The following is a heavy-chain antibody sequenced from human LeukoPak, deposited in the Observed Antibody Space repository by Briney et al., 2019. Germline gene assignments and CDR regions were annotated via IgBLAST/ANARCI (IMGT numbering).Heavy chain of an antibody. D-gene: IGHD2-2*01. Sequence: ASVKVSCKASGYTFTSYYMHWVRQAPGQGLEWMGLINPTGGSTGYAQKFQGRVTMTRDMSTSTDYMELSSLRSEDTAVYYCARDARHRYCSSSSCYRGWLDPWGQGTPVTVSS. CDR1: GYTFTSYY. V-gene: IGHV1-46*01. J-gene: IGHJ5*02. CDR3: ARDARHRYCSSSSCYRGWLDP. CDR2: INPTGGST.